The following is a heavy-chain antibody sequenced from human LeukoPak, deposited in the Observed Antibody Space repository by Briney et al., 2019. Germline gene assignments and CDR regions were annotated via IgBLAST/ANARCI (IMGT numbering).Heavy chain of an antibody. Sequence: ASVKVSCKASGYTFTGYYMHWVRQAPGQGLEWMGIINPSGGSTSYAQKFQGRATMTRDTSTSTVYMELSSLRSEDTAVYYCARGGFCSGGSCYIIDPWGQGTLVTVSS. CDR2: INPSGGST. J-gene: IGHJ5*02. CDR1: GYTFTGYY. D-gene: IGHD2-15*01. V-gene: IGHV1-46*01. CDR3: ARGGFCSGGSCYIIDP.